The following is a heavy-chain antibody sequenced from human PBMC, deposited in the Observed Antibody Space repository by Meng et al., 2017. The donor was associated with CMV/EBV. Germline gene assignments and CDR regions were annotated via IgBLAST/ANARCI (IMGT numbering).Heavy chain of an antibody. D-gene: IGHD6-6*01. CDR2: ISYDGSNK. CDR3: ARDRYSSSSALLDY. CDR1: GFTFSGYA. J-gene: IGHJ4*02. V-gene: IGHV3-30-3*01. Sequence: GESLKISCAASGFTFSGYAMHWVRQAPGKGLEWVAVISYDGSNKYYADSVKGRFTISRDNSKNTLYLQMNSLRAEDTAVYYCARDRYSSSSALLDYWGQGTLVTVSS.